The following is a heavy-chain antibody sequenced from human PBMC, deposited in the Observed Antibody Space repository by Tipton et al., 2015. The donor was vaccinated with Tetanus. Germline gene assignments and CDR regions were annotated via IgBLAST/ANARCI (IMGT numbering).Heavy chain of an antibody. CDR2: IKSKTDGGTT. J-gene: IGHJ4*02. CDR1: GLFFHNAW. V-gene: IGHV3-15*07. CDR3: AASGIAGSGYRVDS. Sequence: SLRLSCTTSGLFFHNAWMNWVRQAPGKGLEWVGRIKSKTDGGTTDYAARVKDRFSISRDDSKNTLFLLMNSLKTEDTAMYYCAASGIAGSGYRVDSWGRGTLVTVSS. D-gene: IGHD3-16*02.